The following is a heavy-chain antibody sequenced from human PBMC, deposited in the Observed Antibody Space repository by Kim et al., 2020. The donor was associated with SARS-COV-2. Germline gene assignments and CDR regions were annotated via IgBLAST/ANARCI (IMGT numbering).Heavy chain of an antibody. D-gene: IGHD3-10*01. J-gene: IGHJ4*02. V-gene: IGHV3-23*01. CDR3: ARDYYGSGSYYNLVYFDY. Sequence: KGRFTISRNTSKNTLYLQMNSLRAEDTAVYYCARDYYGSGSYYNLVYFDYWGQGTLVTVSS.